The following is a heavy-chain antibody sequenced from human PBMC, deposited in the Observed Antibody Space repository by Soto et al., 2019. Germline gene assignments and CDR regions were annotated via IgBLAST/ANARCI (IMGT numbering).Heavy chain of an antibody. CDR2: LIPIFGTA. J-gene: IGHJ4*02. CDR3: VVQAARWY. Sequence: QVQLVQSGAEVKKPGSSVKVSCKASGGTFSSYAINWVRQAPGQGLEWMGGLIPIFGTANYAQKFQGRVTITADESTSTAYMELSSLRPEDTALYYCVVQAARWYWGQGTLVTVSS. D-gene: IGHD6-6*01. V-gene: IGHV1-69*01. CDR1: GGTFSSYA.